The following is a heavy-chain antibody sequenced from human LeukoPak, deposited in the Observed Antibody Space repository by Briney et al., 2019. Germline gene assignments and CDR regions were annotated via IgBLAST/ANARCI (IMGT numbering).Heavy chain of an antibody. D-gene: IGHD3-10*01. V-gene: IGHV3-15*01. CDR1: GFRFDDYG. CDR2: IKSKGDGETT. J-gene: IGHJ4*02. Sequence: GGSLRLSCAASGFRFDDYGMSWVRQAPGKGLEWVGRIKSKGDGETTDYAAPVKGRFTMSRDDSKATLYLQMNSLKDEDTAVYYCATDLGLTMIRGVIVYWGQGALVTVSS. CDR3: ATDLGLTMIRGVIVY.